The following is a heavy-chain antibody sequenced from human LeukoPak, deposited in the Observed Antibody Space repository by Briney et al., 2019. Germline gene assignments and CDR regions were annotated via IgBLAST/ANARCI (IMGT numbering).Heavy chain of an antibody. J-gene: IGHJ4*02. CDR1: GFTFSSYG. Sequence: TGGSLRLSCAASGFTFSSYGMHWVRQAPGKGLEWVAFIRYDGSNKYYADSVKGRFTISRDNSKNTLYLQMNSLRAEDTAVYYCAKAAYGSESYYDPFDYWGQGTLVTVSS. V-gene: IGHV3-30*02. CDR3: AKAAYGSESYYDPFDY. CDR2: IRYDGSNK. D-gene: IGHD3-10*01.